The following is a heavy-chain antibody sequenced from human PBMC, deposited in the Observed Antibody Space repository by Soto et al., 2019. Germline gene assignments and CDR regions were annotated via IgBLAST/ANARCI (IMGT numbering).Heavy chain of an antibody. J-gene: IGHJ3*02. V-gene: IGHV3-21*01. CDR2: ISSSSSYL. CDR3: ARDCGYYDILTGYWPDAFDI. D-gene: IGHD3-9*01. Sequence: GESLKISCAASGFTFSSYSMNWVRQAPGKGLEWVSSISSSSSYLYYADSVKGRFTISRDNAKNSLYLQMNSLRAEDTAVYYCARDCGYYDILTGYWPDAFDIWGQGTMVTVSS. CDR1: GFTFSSYS.